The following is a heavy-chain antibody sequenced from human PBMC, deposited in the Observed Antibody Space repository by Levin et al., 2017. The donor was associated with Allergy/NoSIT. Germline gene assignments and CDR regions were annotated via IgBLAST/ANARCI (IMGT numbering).Heavy chain of an antibody. J-gene: IGHJ4*02. V-gene: IGHV3-9*01. D-gene: IGHD5-18*01. Sequence: GGSLRLSCAASGFTFDKYAMHWVRQAPGKGLEWVSGISWNSGTIGYADSVKGRFTISRDYAKNSLYLQMNSLRPEDTALYYCAKDKRGRGYSYGSVDYWGQGTLVTVSS. CDR1: GFTFDKYA. CDR3: AKDKRGRGYSYGSVDY. CDR2: ISWNSGTI.